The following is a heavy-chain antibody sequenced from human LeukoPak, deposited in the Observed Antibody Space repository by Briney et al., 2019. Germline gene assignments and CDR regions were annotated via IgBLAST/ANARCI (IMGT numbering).Heavy chain of an antibody. V-gene: IGHV4-39*01. CDR3: ASQSKYYDILTGYSPGWFDP. D-gene: IGHD3-9*01. CDR1: GGSISVSSYY. J-gene: IGHJ5*02. CDR2: IHYGGST. Sequence: SETLSLTCTVSGGSISVSSYYWGWIRRPPGKGLEWIGSIHYGGSTHYNPSLKSRVTISVDTSKNQFSLKLSSVTAADTAVYYCASQSKYYDILTGYSPGWFDPWGQGTLVTVSS.